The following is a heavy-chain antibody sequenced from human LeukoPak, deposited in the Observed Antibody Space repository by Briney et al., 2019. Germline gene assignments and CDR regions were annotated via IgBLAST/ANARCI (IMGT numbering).Heavy chain of an antibody. CDR3: AGLVGRYSSGLYYYYFDY. CDR2: MYLSGTT. V-gene: IGHV4-34*01. CDR1: GGSFSGYY. J-gene: IGHJ4*02. D-gene: IGHD3-22*01. Sequence: SETLSLACAVYGGSFSGYYWSWVRQPPEKGLEWIGEMYLSGTTHSNPSVKSRVTISIDKSKNQFFLNLSSVTAADTAVYYCAGLVGRYSSGLYYYYFDYWGQGTLVTVSS.